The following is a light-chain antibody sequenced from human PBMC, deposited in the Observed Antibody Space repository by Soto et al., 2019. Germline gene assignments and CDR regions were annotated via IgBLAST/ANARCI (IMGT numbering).Light chain of an antibody. J-gene: IGKJ4*01. V-gene: IGKV3-11*01. CDR1: QSVSRY. CDR2: DTS. CDR3: QQRFSWPPT. Sequence: EIGLTQSPATLSLSPGDRATLSCRASQSVSRYLAWYQQKPGQAPRLLIHDTSTRATGVPDTFSGSGSGTVFTLTSSSLEAEDSAMYYCQQRFSWPPTFGGGTHVEIK.